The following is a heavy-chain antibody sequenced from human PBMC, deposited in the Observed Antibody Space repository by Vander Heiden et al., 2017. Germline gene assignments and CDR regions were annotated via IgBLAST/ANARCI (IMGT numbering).Heavy chain of an antibody. V-gene: IGHV3-33*01. CDR1: GFNFNRYV. CDR3: ARARTIAAPTFDY. Sequence: QVQLVKSGGGVVQPGKSLRLSCAASGFNFNRYVMHWVRQAPGKGLEWVAIIWFDGSNIYYADSVEGRFTVSRDNSKNTLDLQMNSLRAEDTAVYYCARARTIAAPTFDYWGQGALVTVSS. CDR2: IWFDGSNI. J-gene: IGHJ4*02. D-gene: IGHD6-6*01.